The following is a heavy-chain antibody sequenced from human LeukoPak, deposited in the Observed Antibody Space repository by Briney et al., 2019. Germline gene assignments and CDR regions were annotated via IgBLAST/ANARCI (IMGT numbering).Heavy chain of an antibody. CDR2: ISGSGGST. J-gene: IGHJ4*02. D-gene: IGHD1-26*01. CDR3: AKAGSSYSGSYSDFDY. V-gene: IGHV3-23*01. Sequence: GGSLRLSCAASGFTFSSYAMSWVRQAPGKGLEWVSAISGSGGSTYYADSAKGRFTISRDNSKNTLYLQMNSLRAEDTAVYYCAKAGSSYSGSYSDFDYWGQGTLVTVSS. CDR1: GFTFSSYA.